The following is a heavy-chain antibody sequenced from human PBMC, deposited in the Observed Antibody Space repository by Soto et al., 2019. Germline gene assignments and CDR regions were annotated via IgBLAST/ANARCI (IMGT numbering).Heavy chain of an antibody. V-gene: IGHV3-30*18. J-gene: IGHJ6*03. CDR2: ISYDGSNK. Sequence: QVQLVESGGGVVQPGRSLRLSCAASGFTFSSYGMHWVRQAPGKGLEWVAVISYDGSNKYYADSVKGRFTISRDNSKNTLYLQMNSLRAEDTAVYYCAKVDQQLVVYYYYYYMDVWGKGTTVTVSS. CDR3: AKVDQQLVVYYYYYYMDV. D-gene: IGHD6-13*01. CDR1: GFTFSSYG.